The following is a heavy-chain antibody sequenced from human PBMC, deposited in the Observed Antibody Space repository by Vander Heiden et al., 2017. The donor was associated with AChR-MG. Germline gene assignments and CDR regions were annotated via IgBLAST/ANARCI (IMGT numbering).Heavy chain of an antibody. CDR2: VNPNSGNT. Sequence: QVQLVQSGAEAKKPGASVKVPSKASGYTFTSSDLNWVRQASGQELEWMGWVNPNSGNTGYAQKYQGRVTMTRNTSISTAYMELSSLRSEDTAVYYCATTESGQLVFFEYWGQGTLVTVSP. J-gene: IGHJ4*02. V-gene: IGHV1-8*01. CDR1: GYTFTSSD. D-gene: IGHD6-13*01. CDR3: ATTESGQLVFFEY.